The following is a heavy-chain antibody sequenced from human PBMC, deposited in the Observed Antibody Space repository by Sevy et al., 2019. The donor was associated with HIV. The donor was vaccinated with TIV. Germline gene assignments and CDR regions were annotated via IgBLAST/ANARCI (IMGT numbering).Heavy chain of an antibody. V-gene: IGHV3-21*01. J-gene: IGHJ4*02. CDR3: ARDGGNYFDY. CDR2: ISSYSYI. CDR1: GFTFTSYS. D-gene: IGHD3-16*01. Sequence: GGSLRLSCEASGFTFTSYSMNWVRQAPGKGLEWVSSISSYSYISYADSVKGRFTVSRDNAKNSLYLQMNSLRAEDMAVYYCARDGGNYFDYWGQGTLLTVSS.